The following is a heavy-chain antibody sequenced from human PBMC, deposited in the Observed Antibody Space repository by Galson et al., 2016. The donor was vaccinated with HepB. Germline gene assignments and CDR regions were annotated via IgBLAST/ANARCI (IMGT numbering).Heavy chain of an antibody. V-gene: IGHV3-30*18. CDR3: AKDLHQLLLRQNYYYGMDV. CDR2: ISYEGSNK. J-gene: IGHJ6*02. Sequence: SLRLSCAASGFMLSGYGMHWVRQAPGKGLEWVAIISYEGSNKYYADSVKGRFTTSRDNSKNTLYLQMSSLRAEDTAVYYCAKDLHQLLLRQNYYYGMDVWGQGTTVTVSS. CDR1: GFMLSGYG. D-gene: IGHD2-2*01.